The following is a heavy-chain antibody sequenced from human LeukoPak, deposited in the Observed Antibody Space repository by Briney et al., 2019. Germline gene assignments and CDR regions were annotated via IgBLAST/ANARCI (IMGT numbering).Heavy chain of an antibody. D-gene: IGHD1-26*01. V-gene: IGHV1-46*01. Sequence: ASVKVSCKASGYTFTSYYMHWVRRAPGQGLEWMGIINPNGGSTSYAQKFQGRVTMTRDTSTSTVYRELSSLRSEDTAVYYCAKDHLPSARLLGDLYYFDYWGQGTLVTVSS. CDR1: GYTFTSYY. J-gene: IGHJ4*02. CDR3: AKDHLPSARLLGDLYYFDY. CDR2: INPNGGST.